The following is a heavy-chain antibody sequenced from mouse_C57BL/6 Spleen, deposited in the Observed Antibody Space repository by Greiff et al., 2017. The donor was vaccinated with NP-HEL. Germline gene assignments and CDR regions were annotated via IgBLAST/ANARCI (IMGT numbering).Heavy chain of an antibody. CDR3: ARQYYGSSPLRYAMDD. CDR1: GYTFTSYW. Sequence: VKLQQPGAELVMPGASVKLSCKASGYTFTSYWMHWVKQRPGQGLEWIGEIDPSDSYTNYNQKFKGKSTLTVDKSSSTAYMQLSSLTSEDSAVYYCARQYYGSSPLRYAMDDWGQGTSVTVSS. J-gene: IGHJ4*01. CDR2: IDPSDSYT. D-gene: IGHD1-1*01. V-gene: IGHV1-69*01.